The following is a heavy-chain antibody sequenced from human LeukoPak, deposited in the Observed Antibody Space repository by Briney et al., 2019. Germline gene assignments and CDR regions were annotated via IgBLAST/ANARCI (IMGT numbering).Heavy chain of an antibody. CDR3: ARDLGYSYGYDAFDI. J-gene: IGHJ3*02. CDR1: GGSXSSYY. Sequence: ETLSLTCTVSGGSXSSYYWSWIRQPPGKGLEWIGYIYYSGSTNYNPSLKSRVTISVDTSKNQFSLKLSSVTAADTAVYYCARDLGYSYGYDAFDIWGQGTMVTVSS. D-gene: IGHD5-18*01. CDR2: IYYSGST. V-gene: IGHV4-59*01.